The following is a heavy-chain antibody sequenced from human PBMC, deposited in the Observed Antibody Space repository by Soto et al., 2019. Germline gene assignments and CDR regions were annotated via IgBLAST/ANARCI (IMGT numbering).Heavy chain of an antibody. J-gene: IGHJ5*02. CDR2: ISYDGSNK. D-gene: IGHD6-6*01. CDR1: GFTFSSYA. CDR3: ARPGTHMSYSSSSGFDP. V-gene: IGHV3-30-3*01. Sequence: QVQLVESGGGVVQPGRSLRLSCAASGFTFSSYAMHWVRQAPGKGLEWVAVISYDGSNKYYADSVKGRFTISRDNSKNTLYLQMNSLRAEDTAVYYCARPGTHMSYSSSSGFDPWGQGTLVTVSS.